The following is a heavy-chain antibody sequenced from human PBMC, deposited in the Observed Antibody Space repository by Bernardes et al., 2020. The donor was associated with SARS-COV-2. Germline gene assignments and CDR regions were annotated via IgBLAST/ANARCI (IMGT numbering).Heavy chain of an antibody. CDR1: GVSLSDST. CDR3: TRVSPIVGDYYDAIDI. CDR2: IRSKTNSYAT. V-gene: IGHV3-73*01. D-gene: IGHD1-26*01. Sequence: GGSLRLSCSASGVSLSDSTIHWVRQASGKGLEWIGRIRSKTNSYATAYAAPVTGRFTISREDSDNTAYLQMNSLKTEDTALYYCTRVSPIVGDYYDAIDIWGQGTMVTVSS. J-gene: IGHJ3*02.